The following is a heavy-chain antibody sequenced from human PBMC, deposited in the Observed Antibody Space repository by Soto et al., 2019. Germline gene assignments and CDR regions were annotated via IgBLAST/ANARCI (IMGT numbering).Heavy chain of an antibody. D-gene: IGHD5-12*01. CDR2: IAYTGIT. Sequence: QVQLQESGPGLLKPSETLSLTCSVSGGPIRSYYLSWVRQAPVKGLEWIAYIAYTGITGYNPSLRSRVTISGDTSQNLLSLKMTSVAAADTAVYYCAREGFSGYEALDYWGQGILVTVSS. CDR1: GGPIRSYY. CDR3: AREGFSGYEALDY. V-gene: IGHV4-59*01. J-gene: IGHJ4*02.